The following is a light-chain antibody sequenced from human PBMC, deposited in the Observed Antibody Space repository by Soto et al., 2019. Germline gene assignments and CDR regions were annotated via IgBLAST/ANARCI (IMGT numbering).Light chain of an antibody. J-gene: IGLJ1*01. Sequence: QSALTQPASVSGSPGPAITISCTGTSSDVGGYNYVSWYQQHPGKAPKLMIYEVSNRPSGVSNRFSGSKSGNTASLTISGRQAEDEADYYCSSYTSSSTLDVFGTGTTLTV. CDR2: EVS. V-gene: IGLV2-14*01. CDR1: SSDVGGYNY. CDR3: SSYTSSSTLDV.